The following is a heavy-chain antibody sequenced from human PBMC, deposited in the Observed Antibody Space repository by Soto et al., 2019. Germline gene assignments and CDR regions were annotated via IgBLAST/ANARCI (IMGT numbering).Heavy chain of an antibody. CDR1: GGSISSGGYY. D-gene: IGHD3-22*01. J-gene: IGHJ2*01. CDR3: AREYYCESSGGRRNYWYFDL. CDR2: IYYSGST. V-gene: IGHV4-31*03. Sequence: QVQLQESGPGLVKPSQTLSLTCTVSGGSISSGGYYWSWIRQHPGKGLEWIGYIYYSGSTYYNPSLKSRVTISVDTSKNQFSLKLSSVTAADTAVYYCAREYYCESSGGRRNYWYFDLWGRGTLVTVSS.